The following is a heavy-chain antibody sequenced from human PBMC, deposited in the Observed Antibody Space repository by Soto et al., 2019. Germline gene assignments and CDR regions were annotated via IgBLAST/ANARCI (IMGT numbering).Heavy chain of an antibody. CDR1: GGSFSAYW. J-gene: IGHJ5*01. CDR3: ARGDEAAVARYWFDS. CDR2: INHSGNS. Sequence: SETLSLTCAVYGGSFSAYWWNWIRQPPGKGLEWIGEINHSGNSNCNPSLKSRVTISVDASKNWLSLKLSSVTAADTAVYYCARGDEAAVARYWFDSWGQGTLVTVSS. D-gene: IGHD6-19*01. V-gene: IGHV4-34*01.